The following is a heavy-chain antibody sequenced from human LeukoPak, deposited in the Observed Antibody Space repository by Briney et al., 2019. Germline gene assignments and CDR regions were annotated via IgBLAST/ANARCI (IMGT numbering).Heavy chain of an antibody. V-gene: IGHV3-7*03. CDR1: GFTFSSFW. J-gene: IGHJ4*02. CDR2: IKQDGSEK. D-gene: IGHD2-21*02. CDR3: ARDPLAYCAGDCYHRFFDY. Sequence: GGSLRLSCAASGFTFSSFWMRWVRQAPGKGLELVANIKQDGSEKYYVDSVQGRFTISRDNAKNSLYLQMNSLRSDDTAVYYCARDPLAYCAGDCYHRFFDYWGQGTLVTVSS.